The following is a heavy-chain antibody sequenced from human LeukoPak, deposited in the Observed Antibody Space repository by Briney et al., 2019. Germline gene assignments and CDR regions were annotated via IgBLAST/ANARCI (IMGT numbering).Heavy chain of an antibody. Sequence: SETLSLTCTVSGGSISSYYWSWIRQPPGKGLEWIGYIYYSGSTNYNPSLKSRVTISVDTSKNQLSLKLSSVTAADTAVYYCARGLGYDSSGYYRDYWGQGTLVTVSS. CDR3: ARGLGYDSSGYYRDY. J-gene: IGHJ4*02. CDR1: GGSISSYY. D-gene: IGHD3-22*01. CDR2: IYYSGST. V-gene: IGHV4-59*01.